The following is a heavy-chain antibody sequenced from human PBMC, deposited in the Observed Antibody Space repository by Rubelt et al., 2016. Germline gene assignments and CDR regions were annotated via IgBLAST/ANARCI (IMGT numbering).Heavy chain of an antibody. V-gene: IGHV4-34*01. CDR1: SGSFSGFY. CDR2: INHSENT. Sequence: QVHLQQWGAGLLKPSETLSLTCAVYSGSFSGFYWSWIRQPPGKGLEWIGEINHSENTNYNPSLKSRVTISVDTPRNHFSLMLNSVTAADTAVYYCARRPSRDAFDIWGQGTMVTVSS. CDR3: ARRPSRDAFDI. J-gene: IGHJ3*02.